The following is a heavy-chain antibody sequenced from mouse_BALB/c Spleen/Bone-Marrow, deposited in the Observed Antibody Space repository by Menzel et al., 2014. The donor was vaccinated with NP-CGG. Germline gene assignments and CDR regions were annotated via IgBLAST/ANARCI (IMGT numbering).Heavy chain of an antibody. CDR1: GFSLTSYG. D-gene: IGHD4-1*01. J-gene: IGHJ4*01. CDR3: ASNWDYATDY. V-gene: IGHV2-2*02. Sequence: QVQLKESGPGLVQPSQRLSITCTVSGFSLTSYGVHWVRQSPGKGLEWLGVIWSGGSTDYNAAFISRLSITKDNSKSXVFFKMNSLQANDTAIYYCASNWDYATDYWGQGTSVTVSS. CDR2: IWSGGST.